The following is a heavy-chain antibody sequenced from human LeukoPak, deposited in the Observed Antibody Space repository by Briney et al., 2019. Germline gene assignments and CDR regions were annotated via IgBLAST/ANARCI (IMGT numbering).Heavy chain of an antibody. V-gene: IGHV3-23*01. CDR2: ISGSGGST. Sequence: GGSLRLSCAASGFTFSRYGMHWVRQAPGKGLESVSAISGSGGSTYYADSVKGRFTISRDNSKNTLYLQMNSLRAEDTAVYYCAKGLRVQGSGAFDIWGQGTMVTVSS. CDR3: AKGLRVQGSGAFDI. CDR1: GFTFSRYG. J-gene: IGHJ3*02. D-gene: IGHD3-10*01.